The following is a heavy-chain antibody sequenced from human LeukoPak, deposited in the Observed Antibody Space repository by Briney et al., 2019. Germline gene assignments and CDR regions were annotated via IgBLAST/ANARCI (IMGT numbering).Heavy chain of an antibody. J-gene: IGHJ4*02. CDR1: GGSISSGGYY. CDR2: IYYSGST. D-gene: IGHD1-26*01. V-gene: IGHV4-31*03. Sequence: RSSETLSLTCTVSGGSISSGGYYWSWIRQHPGKGLEWIGYIYYSGSTYYNPSLKSRVTISVDTSKNQFSLKLSSVTAADTAVYYCARRGGVFSGNFYLNYFDQWGQGTLVTVSP. CDR3: ARRGGVFSGNFYLNYFDQ.